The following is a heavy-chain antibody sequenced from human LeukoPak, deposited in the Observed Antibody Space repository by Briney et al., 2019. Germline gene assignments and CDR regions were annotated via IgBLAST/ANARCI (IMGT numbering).Heavy chain of an antibody. D-gene: IGHD6-13*01. CDR1: GGTFSSYA. CDR2: IIPILGIA. J-gene: IGHJ5*02. CDR3: ARDPQKEQQLVQNWFDP. Sequence: ASVKVSCKASGGTFSSYAISWVRQAPGQGLEWMRRIIPILGIANYAQKFQGRVTITADKSTSTAYMELSSLRSEDTAVYYCARDPQKEQQLVQNWFDPWGQGTLVTVSS. V-gene: IGHV1-69*04.